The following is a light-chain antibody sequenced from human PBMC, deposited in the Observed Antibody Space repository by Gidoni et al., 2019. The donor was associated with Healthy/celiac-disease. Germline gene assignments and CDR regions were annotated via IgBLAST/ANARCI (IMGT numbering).Light chain of an antibody. J-gene: IGKJ5*01. CDR3: QQSYSTPIT. V-gene: IGKV1-39*01. CDR2: AAS. CDR1: QSISSY. Sequence: DRVTITCRASQSISSYLNWYQQKPGKAPKLLIYAASSLQSGVPSRFSGSGSGTDFTLTISSLQPEDFATYYCQQSYSTPITFGQGTRLEIK.